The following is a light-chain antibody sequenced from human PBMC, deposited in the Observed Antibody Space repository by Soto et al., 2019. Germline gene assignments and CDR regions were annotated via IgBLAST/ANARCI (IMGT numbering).Light chain of an antibody. Sequence: DIQMTQSPSSLSASVGDRVTITCRASQSIIRYLNWYQQKPGKAPNLLIYAASSMQSGVPSRFSGSGSGTDFTLTINSLQPEYFATYYWQQSYSTPPTFGQGTKVAIK. J-gene: IGKJ1*01. CDR2: AAS. CDR3: QQSYSTPPT. CDR1: QSIIRY. V-gene: IGKV1-39*01.